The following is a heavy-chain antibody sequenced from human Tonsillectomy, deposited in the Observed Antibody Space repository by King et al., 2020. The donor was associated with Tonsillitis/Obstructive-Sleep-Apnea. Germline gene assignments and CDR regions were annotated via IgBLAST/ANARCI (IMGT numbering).Heavy chain of an antibody. V-gene: IGHV3-15*01. D-gene: IGHD3-3*01. CDR2: ITTKTDGVAT. J-gene: IGHJ4*02. CDR3: TTSPGITIFGVVFDY. CDR1: GFPFSSAS. Sequence: VQLVESGGGLVKPGGSLRVSCAASGFPFSSASMSWVRQAPGKGLEWVGRITTKTDGVATDYAAPVKGRFTISRDDSKNTLYLQMNSLKTEDTAVYYCTTSPGITIFGVVFDYWGQGTLVTVSS.